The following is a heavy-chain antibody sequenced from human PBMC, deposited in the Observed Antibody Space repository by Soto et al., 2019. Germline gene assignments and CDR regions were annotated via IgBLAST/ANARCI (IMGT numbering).Heavy chain of an antibody. Sequence: QVQLVQSGAEVKKPGSSVKVSCKASGGTFSSYAISWVRQAPGQGLEWMGGIIPIFGTANYAQKFQGRVTITXAEITXXAYMALRSLRSEDTAVYYCAFGYISVLPPDNWFDPWGQGTLVTVSS. D-gene: IGHD1-1*01. V-gene: IGHV1-69*05. CDR2: IIPIFGTA. CDR3: AFGYISVLPPDNWFDP. CDR1: GGTFSSYA. J-gene: IGHJ5*02.